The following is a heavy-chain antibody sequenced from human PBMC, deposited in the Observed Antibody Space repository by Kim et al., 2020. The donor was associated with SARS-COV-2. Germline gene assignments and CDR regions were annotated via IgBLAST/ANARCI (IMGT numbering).Heavy chain of an antibody. CDR2: INHSGST. CDR3: ARLVPHNSWTYYYYMDV. CDR1: GGSFSGYY. J-gene: IGHJ6*03. D-gene: IGHD3-3*01. Sequence: SETLSLTCAVYGGSFSGYYWSWIRQPPGKGLEWIGEINHSGSTNYNPSPKSRVTISVDTSKNQFSLKLSSVTAADTAVYYCARLVPHNSWTYYYYMDVWGKGTTVTVSS. V-gene: IGHV4-34*01.